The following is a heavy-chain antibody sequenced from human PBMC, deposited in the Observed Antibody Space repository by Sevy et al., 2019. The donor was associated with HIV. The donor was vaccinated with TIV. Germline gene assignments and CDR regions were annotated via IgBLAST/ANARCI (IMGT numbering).Heavy chain of an antibody. CDR2: ISYDGSNK. V-gene: IGHV3-30-3*01. Sequence: WGSLRLSCAASGFTFSSYAMHWVRQAPGKGLEWVAVISYDGSNKYYADSVKGRFTISRDNSKNTLYLQMNSLRAEDTAVYYCARGGGSSSWYLYYYYYGMDVWGQRTTVTVSS. CDR1: GFTFSSYA. D-gene: IGHD6-13*01. CDR3: ARGGGSSSWYLYYYYYGMDV. J-gene: IGHJ6*02.